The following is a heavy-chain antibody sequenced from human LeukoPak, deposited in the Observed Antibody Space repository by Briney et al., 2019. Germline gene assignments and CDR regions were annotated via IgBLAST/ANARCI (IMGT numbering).Heavy chain of an antibody. J-gene: IGHJ3*02. CDR3: ARIRRGYSYGYGAFDI. CDR2: IYYSGST. D-gene: IGHD5-18*01. CDR1: GGSISNS. V-gene: IGHV4-39*07. Sequence: SETLSLTCIVSGGSISNSWNWIRQSPGKGLEWIGSIYYSGSTYYNPSLKSRVTISVDTSRNQFSLKLSSVTAADTAVYYCARIRRGYSYGYGAFDIWGQGTMVTVSS.